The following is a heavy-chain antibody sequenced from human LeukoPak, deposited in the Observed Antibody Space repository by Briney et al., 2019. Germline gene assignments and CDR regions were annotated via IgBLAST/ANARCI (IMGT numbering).Heavy chain of an antibody. CDR3: TTRITMIVVVIATRVFDY. CDR1: GFTFKNHS. CDR2: IKSKTDGGTT. D-gene: IGHD3-22*01. J-gene: IGHJ4*02. V-gene: IGHV3-15*01. Sequence: GESLRLSCIASGFTFKNHSMTWVRQAPGKGLEWVGRIKSKTDGGTTDYAAPVKGRFTISRDDSKNTLYLQMNSLRTEDTAVYYCTTRITMIVVVIATRVFDYWGQGTLVTVSS.